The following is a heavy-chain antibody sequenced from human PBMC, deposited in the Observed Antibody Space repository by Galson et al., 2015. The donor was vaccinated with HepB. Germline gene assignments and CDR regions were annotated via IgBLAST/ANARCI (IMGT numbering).Heavy chain of an antibody. J-gene: IGHJ4*02. CDR1: GFSFSNYG. Sequence: SLRLSCAASGFSFSNYGMAWVRQAPGKGLEWVSHLNSGGKTEDAESVKGRFTISRDISRSTLYLQMNSLRVEDTAIYYCARWRAAQSEFDYWGQGTLVTVSS. D-gene: IGHD2-15*01. CDR2: LNSGGKT. V-gene: IGHV3-23*01. CDR3: ARWRAAQSEFDY.